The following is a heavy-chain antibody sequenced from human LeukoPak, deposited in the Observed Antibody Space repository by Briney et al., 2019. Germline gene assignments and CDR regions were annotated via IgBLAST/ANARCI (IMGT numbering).Heavy chain of an antibody. CDR1: GFTFSNYG. CDR3: AELGITMIGGV. D-gene: IGHD3-10*02. J-gene: IGHJ6*04. V-gene: IGHV3-30*02. CDR2: IQYDGSTK. Sequence: PGGSLRLSCAASGFTFSNYGMHWVRQAPGKGLEWVSFIQYDGSTKYYADSVKGRFTISRDNAKNSLYLQMNSLRAEDTAVYYCAELGITMIGGVWGKGTTVTISS.